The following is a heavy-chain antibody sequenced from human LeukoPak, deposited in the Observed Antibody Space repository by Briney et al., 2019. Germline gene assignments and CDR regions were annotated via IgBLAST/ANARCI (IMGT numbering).Heavy chain of an antibody. V-gene: IGHV4-30-4*01. Sequence: SETLSLTCTVSGGSISSGDYYWSWIRQPPGKGLEWIGYIYYSGSTYYNPSLKSRVTISVDTPKNQFSLKLSSVTAADTAVYYCARGVYYYDSAVDYWGQGTLVTVSS. J-gene: IGHJ4*02. CDR1: GGSISSGDYY. CDR2: IYYSGST. D-gene: IGHD3-22*01. CDR3: ARGVYYYDSAVDY.